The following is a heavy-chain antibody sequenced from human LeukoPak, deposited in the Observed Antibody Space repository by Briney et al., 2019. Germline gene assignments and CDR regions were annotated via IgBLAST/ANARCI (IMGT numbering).Heavy chain of an antibody. D-gene: IGHD4-17*01. V-gene: IGHV3-30*18. CDR3: AKDQPDYGDYGITYYFDY. Sequence: GGSLRLSCAASGFTFSSYAMSWVRQAPGKGLEWVAVISYDGSNKYYADSVKGRFTISRDNSKNTLYLQMNSLRAEDTAVYYCAKDQPDYGDYGITYYFDYWGQGTLVTVSS. CDR2: ISYDGSNK. J-gene: IGHJ4*02. CDR1: GFTFSSYA.